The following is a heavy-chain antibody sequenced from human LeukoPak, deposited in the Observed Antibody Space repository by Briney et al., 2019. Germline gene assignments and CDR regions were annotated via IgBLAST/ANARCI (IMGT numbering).Heavy chain of an antibody. CDR3: ARDPLLLWFGETRYYFDY. V-gene: IGHV1-18*01. CDR1: GYTFTTYN. CDR2: ISGYNGNT. J-gene: IGHJ4*02. D-gene: IGHD3-10*01. Sequence: VASVKVSCKASGYTFTTYNINWVRQAPGQGLEWMGWISGYNGNTNYAQKLQGRVTMTTDTSTSTAYMELRSLKSDDTAVYYCARDPLLLWFGETRYYFDYWGQGTLVTVSS.